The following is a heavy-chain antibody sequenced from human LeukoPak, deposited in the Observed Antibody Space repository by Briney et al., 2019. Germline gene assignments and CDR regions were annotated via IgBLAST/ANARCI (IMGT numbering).Heavy chain of an antibody. V-gene: IGHV3-30*02. Sequence: GGSLRLSCAASRFTFSSYGMHWVRQAPGKGLEWVAFIRYDGSNKYYADSVKGRFTISRDNSKNTLYLQMNSLRAKDTAVYYCAKDRRYCSSTSCMAIDYWGQGTLVTVSS. CDR2: IRYDGSNK. J-gene: IGHJ4*02. D-gene: IGHD2-2*01. CDR3: AKDRRYCSSTSCMAIDY. CDR1: RFTFSSYG.